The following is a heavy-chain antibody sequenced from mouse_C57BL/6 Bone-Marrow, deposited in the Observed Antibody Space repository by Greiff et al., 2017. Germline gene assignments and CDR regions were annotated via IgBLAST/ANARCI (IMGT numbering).Heavy chain of an antibody. D-gene: IGHD2-2*01. CDR3: SDNRLCLRRFAY. V-gene: IGHV14-4*01. Sequence: VQLKESGAELVRPGASVKLSCTASGFNFKDDYMHWVKQRPEQGLEWIGWIDPENSDTEYASKFQGKATITADKSSNTAYLQLSSLTSEDTAVCDSSDNRLCLRRFAYWGQGTRVTVTA. J-gene: IGHJ3*01. CDR1: GFNFKDDY. CDR2: IDPENSDT.